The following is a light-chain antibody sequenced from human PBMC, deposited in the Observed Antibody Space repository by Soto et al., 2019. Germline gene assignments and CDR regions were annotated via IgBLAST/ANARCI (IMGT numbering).Light chain of an antibody. Sequence: QSALTQPASVSGSPGQSITISCTGTSSDVGGYNYVSWYQQHPGKAPKLIIYDVSNRPSGVSNRFSGSKSGNTASLTISGLQAEDDSDYYCISDTSSGYVFGTGTQLTVL. CDR3: ISDTSSGYV. CDR2: DVS. J-gene: IGLJ1*01. V-gene: IGLV2-14*01. CDR1: SSDVGGYNY.